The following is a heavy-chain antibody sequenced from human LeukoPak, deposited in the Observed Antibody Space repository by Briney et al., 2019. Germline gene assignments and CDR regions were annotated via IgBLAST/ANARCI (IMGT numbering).Heavy chain of an antibody. Sequence: KPGGSLRLSCAASGFTFSSYSMNWVRQAPGKGLEWVSSISTSSTYIYYADSVKGRFTTSRDNAKNSLYLQMNSLRAEDTAVYYCARDPPFIIGTTFFDYWGQGTLVTVSS. V-gene: IGHV3-21*01. CDR3: ARDPPFIIGTTFFDY. D-gene: IGHD1-20*01. CDR2: ISTSSTYI. CDR1: GFTFSSYS. J-gene: IGHJ4*02.